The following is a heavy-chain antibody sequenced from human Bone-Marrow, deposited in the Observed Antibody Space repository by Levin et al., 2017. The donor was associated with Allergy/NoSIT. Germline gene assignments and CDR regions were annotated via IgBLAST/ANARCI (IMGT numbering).Heavy chain of an antibody. J-gene: IGHJ3*02. CDR1: GFTFSSYA. Sequence: GESLKISCAASGFTFSSYAMHWVRQAPGKGLEWVAVISYDGSNKYYADSVKGRFTISRDNSKNTLYLQMNSLRAEDTAVYYCARDKLPDYEPGAFDIWGQGTMVTVSS. V-gene: IGHV3-30-3*01. CDR3: ARDKLPDYEPGAFDI. CDR2: ISYDGSNK. D-gene: IGHD4-17*01.